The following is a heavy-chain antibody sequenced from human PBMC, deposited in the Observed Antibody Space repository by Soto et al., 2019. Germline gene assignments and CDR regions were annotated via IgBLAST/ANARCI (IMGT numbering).Heavy chain of an antibody. CDR1: GTTSISTI. CDR3: SRVDPGETSPFDH. Sequence: QVQLVQSGAEVKKPGASVKVSCKPFGTTSISTIIHWVRQAPGQGLEWMGWINPFDGSRRFAQSFQGRVTMTSDTSTSTVYMEVSSLRSEDTAVYYCSRVDPGETSPFDHWGQGTLVTVSS. V-gene: IGHV1-46*03. D-gene: IGHD3-10*01. CDR2: INPFDGSR. J-gene: IGHJ4*02.